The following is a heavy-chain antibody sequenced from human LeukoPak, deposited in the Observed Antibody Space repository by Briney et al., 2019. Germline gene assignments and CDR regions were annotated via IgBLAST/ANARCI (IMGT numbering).Heavy chain of an antibody. J-gene: IGHJ6*03. V-gene: IGHV4-39*01. CDR2: IYYSGST. Sequence: KASETLSLTCTVSGGSISSSSYYWGWIRQPPGKGLEWIGSIYYSGSTYYNPSLKSRVTISVDTSKNQFSLKLSSVTAADTAVYYCARYGGGSGRDYYYYYMDVWGKGTTVTVSS. D-gene: IGHD3-10*01. CDR3: ARYGGGSGRDYYYYYMDV. CDR1: GGSISSSSYY.